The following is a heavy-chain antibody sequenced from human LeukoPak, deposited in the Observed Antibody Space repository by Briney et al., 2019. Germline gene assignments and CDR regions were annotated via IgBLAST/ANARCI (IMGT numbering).Heavy chain of an antibody. CDR3: ARGAILGGYNLIDD. V-gene: IGHV3-30*03. Sequence: GGSLRLSCAASGFTFSHSIMHWVRQAPGKGLEWQAVILSDGSIQNSADSVRGRFIISRDNSKNTLFLQMNRLRTEDTAVYYCARGAILGGYNLIDDWGQGTLVTVSS. J-gene: IGHJ4*02. CDR2: ILSDGSIQ. CDR1: GFTFSHSI. D-gene: IGHD1-26*01.